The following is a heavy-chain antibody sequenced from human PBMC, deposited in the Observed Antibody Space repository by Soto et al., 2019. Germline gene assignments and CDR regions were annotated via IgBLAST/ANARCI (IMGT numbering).Heavy chain of an antibody. V-gene: IGHV3-11*01. CDR2: ISSSGNTI. Sequence: QEQLVESGGGLVKPGGSLRLSCAASGFSFSDYYMSWIRQAPGKGLEWVSYISSSGNTIHYADSVKGRFTISRDNAKNSLFLQMNSMRVEDTAVYYCARVTHYFDYWGQGTLVAVSS. J-gene: IGHJ4*02. CDR1: GFSFSDYY. D-gene: IGHD2-15*01. CDR3: ARVTHYFDY.